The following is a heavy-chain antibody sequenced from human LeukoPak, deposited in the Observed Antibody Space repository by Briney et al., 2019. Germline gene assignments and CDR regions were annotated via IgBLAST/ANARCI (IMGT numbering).Heavy chain of an antibody. CDR3: ASPTSYCSSSSCWDAFDI. J-gene: IGHJ3*02. V-gene: IGHV4-34*01. Sequence: SETLSLTCAVYGRSFSGYYWTWIRQTPGRGLGWIGEINHSGSTNCNPSLKSRVTISVDTSKNQFSLKLSSVTAADTAVYYCASPTSYCSSSSCWDAFDIWGQGTMVTVSS. CDR2: INHSGST. D-gene: IGHD2-2*01. CDR1: GRSFSGYY.